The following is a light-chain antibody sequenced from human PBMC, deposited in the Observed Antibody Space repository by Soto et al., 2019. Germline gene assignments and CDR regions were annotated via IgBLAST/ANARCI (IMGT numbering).Light chain of an antibody. CDR3: QQGHNWPLT. CDR2: GAS. V-gene: IGKV3-15*01. J-gene: IGKJ2*01. CDR1: QSISSE. Sequence: EIVMTQSPATLSVSPGESATLSCRASQSISSELAWYQQKPGQPPRLLIYGASTRATGVPARFTGSGSGSDFTLTISGLQSEDFAVYYCQQGHNWPLTFDKENRLEI.